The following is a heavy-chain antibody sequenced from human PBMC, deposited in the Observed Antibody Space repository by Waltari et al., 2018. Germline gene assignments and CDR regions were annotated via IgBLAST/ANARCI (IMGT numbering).Heavy chain of an antibody. CDR3: ARDVQNGAQDY. CDR2: IWYDVSNK. J-gene: IGHJ4*02. CDR1: GFTFGSRG. D-gene: IGHD3-10*01. V-gene: IGHV3-33*01. Sequence: QVQLVESGGGVVQPGRSLRPSCAASGFTFGSRGMHWVRQAAGKGLGWVAIIWYDVSNKYYVDSVKGRFTISRDNSKNTLYLQMNSLRDEDTAVYYCARDVQNGAQDYWGQGTLVTVSS.